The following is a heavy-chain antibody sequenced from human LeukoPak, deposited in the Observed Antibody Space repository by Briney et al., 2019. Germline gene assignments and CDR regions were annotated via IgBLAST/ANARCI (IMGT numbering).Heavy chain of an antibody. CDR3: ARDNSVGDTAWWFDP. CDR1: GYAFTRHY. Sequence: GASVKVSCKASGYAFTRHYMHWVRQAPGQGLVWMGLINPSGSSTIYAQKFQGRVTMTRDMSTSTDYMELSSLRSEGTAVYYCARDNSVGDTAWWFDPWGQGTLVTVSS. J-gene: IGHJ5*02. CDR2: INPSGSST. V-gene: IGHV1-46*01. D-gene: IGHD1-26*01.